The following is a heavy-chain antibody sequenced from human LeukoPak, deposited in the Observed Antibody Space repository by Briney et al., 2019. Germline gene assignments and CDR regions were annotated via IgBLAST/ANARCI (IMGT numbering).Heavy chain of an antibody. V-gene: IGHV3-21*01. CDR1: GFTFSSYS. Sequence: PGGSLRLSCAASGFTFSSYSMNWVRQAPGEGLEWVSSISSSSSYIYYADSVKGRFTISRDNAKNSLYLQMNSLRAEDTAVYYCARDSYNWNDDGTGDYWGQGTLVTVSS. CDR2: ISSSSSYI. CDR3: ARDSYNWNDDGTGDY. J-gene: IGHJ4*02. D-gene: IGHD1-1*01.